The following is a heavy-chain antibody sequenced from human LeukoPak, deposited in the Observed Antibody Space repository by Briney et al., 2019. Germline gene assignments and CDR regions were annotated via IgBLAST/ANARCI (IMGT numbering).Heavy chain of an antibody. J-gene: IGHJ4*02. CDR1: GFTFSSYW. CDR3: ARVSSSGTTFDY. V-gene: IGHV3-74*01. Sequence: GGSLRLSCAASGFTFSSYWMHWVRQAPGKGLVWVSRINTDGSTTTYAESVKGRFTISRDNTKNTLYLQMNSLRAEDTAVYYCARVSSSGTTFDYWGQGTLVTVSS. D-gene: IGHD6-19*01. CDR2: INTDGSTT.